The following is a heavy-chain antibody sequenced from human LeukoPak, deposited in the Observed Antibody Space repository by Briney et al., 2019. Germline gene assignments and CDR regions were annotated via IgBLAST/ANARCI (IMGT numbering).Heavy chain of an antibody. CDR1: GFTVSGTY. Sequence: GSLRLSCAASGFTVSGTYMSWVRQAAGKGWEWVSTIFDAGRTTYADSVKGRFTISRDNYKNTLFLQMKSLRADDTAVYYCAGATKWLAHDFWGQGTLVTVSS. V-gene: IGHV3-53*01. CDR2: IFDAGRT. D-gene: IGHD6-19*01. CDR3: AGATKWLAHDF. J-gene: IGHJ4*02.